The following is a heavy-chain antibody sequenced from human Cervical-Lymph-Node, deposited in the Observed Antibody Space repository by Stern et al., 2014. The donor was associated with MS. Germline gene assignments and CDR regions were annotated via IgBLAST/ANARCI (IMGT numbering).Heavy chain of an antibody. V-gene: IGHV3-53*01. D-gene: IGHD6-13*01. CDR2: IYSGDST. CDR1: GLPVSSNY. CDR3: ARGITSSSWYSFDY. Sequence: EVQLVESGGGLIQPGGSLRLSCGASGLPVSSNYMSWVRQAPGKGLEWISLIYSGDSTYYADSVKGRFAISRDNSRNTLYLQMNSLRAEDTAVYYCARGITSSSWYSFDYWGQGTLVTVSS. J-gene: IGHJ4*02.